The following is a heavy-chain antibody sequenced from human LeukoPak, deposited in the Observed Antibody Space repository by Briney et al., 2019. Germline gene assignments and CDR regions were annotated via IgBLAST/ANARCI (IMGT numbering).Heavy chain of an antibody. V-gene: IGHV4-30-4*01. CDR3: ARFITKETIFDY. Sequence: SETLSLTCTVSGGSISSGDYYWSWIRQPPGKGLEWIGYIYYSGSTYYNPSLKSRVTILVDTSKNQFSLKLSSVTAADTAVYYCARFITKETIFDYWGQGTLVTVSS. CDR1: GGSISSGDYY. CDR2: IYYSGST. D-gene: IGHD3-22*01. J-gene: IGHJ4*02.